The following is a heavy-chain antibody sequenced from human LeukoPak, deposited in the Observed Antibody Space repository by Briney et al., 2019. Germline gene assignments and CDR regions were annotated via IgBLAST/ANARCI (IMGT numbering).Heavy chain of an antibody. D-gene: IGHD3-22*01. CDR1: GFTFSSYG. V-gene: IGHV3-23*01. CDR3: ARKTDSGGQGDY. J-gene: IGHJ4*02. Sequence: GGSLRLSCAASGFTFSSYGMSWVRQAPGKGLEWVSAISGSGISTYYADSVKGRFTISRDNSKNTLYLQMNSLRAEDTAVYYCARKTDSGGQGDYWGPGTLVTVSS. CDR2: ISGSGIST.